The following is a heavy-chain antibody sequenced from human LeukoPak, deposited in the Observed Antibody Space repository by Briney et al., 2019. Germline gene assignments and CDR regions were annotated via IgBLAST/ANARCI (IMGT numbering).Heavy chain of an antibody. CDR2: IRYDGSNK. CDR1: GFTFSSYS. Sequence: GGSLRLSCAASGFTFSSYSMHWVRQAPGKGLEWVAFIRYDGSNKYYSDSVKGRFTISRDNSKNTLYQQMNSLRAEDTAVYYCAKEGLGSSWYFDYWGQGTLVTVSS. D-gene: IGHD6-13*01. V-gene: IGHV3-30*02. J-gene: IGHJ4*02. CDR3: AKEGLGSSWYFDY.